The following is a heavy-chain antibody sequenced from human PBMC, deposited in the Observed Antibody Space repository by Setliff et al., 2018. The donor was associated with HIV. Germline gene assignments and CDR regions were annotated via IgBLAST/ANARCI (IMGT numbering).Heavy chain of an antibody. CDR2: ISSSGAHI. J-gene: IGHJ5*02. V-gene: IGHV3-21*01. Sequence: GGSLRLSCAASEFTFSSYSMNWVRQAPGKGLEWVASISSSGAHIFYADSLKGRFTISRDNAKNSLYLQMNSLRAEDTAVYYCARARVGFDPWGQGTLVTVSS. CDR1: EFTFSSYS. CDR3: ARARVGFDP.